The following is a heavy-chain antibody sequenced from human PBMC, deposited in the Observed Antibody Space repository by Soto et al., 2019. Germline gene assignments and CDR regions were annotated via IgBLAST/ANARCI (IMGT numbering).Heavy chain of an antibody. V-gene: IGHV4-31*03. D-gene: IGHD3-22*01. CDR3: ARGGYYYENSGQNDYHY. CDR2: IYYGGST. J-gene: IGHJ4*01. Sequence: SETLSLTCTVSGGSISSGGYYWSWIRQHPGKGLEWIGYIYYGGSTYYNPSLKSRATISGDTSKNQFSLKLRSVTAADTAVYYCARGGYYYENSGQNDYHYWGQGILVTVYS. CDR1: GGSISSGGYY.